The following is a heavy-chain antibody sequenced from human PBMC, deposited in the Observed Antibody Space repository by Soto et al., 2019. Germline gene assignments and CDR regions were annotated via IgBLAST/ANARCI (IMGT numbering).Heavy chain of an antibody. V-gene: IGHV5-51*01. Sequence: GESLKISCKGSGYIFTNYWIAWVRQMPGKGLELMGIIYPRDSDTEYSPSFQGQVTISADRSISTVYLQWSSLKASDTAMYYCARLKHTRMGVKTGGQYYFDFWGQGTPVTVSS. CDR2: IYPRDSDT. D-gene: IGHD2-15*01. CDR1: GYIFTNYW. CDR3: ARLKHTRMGVKTGGQYYFDF. J-gene: IGHJ4*02.